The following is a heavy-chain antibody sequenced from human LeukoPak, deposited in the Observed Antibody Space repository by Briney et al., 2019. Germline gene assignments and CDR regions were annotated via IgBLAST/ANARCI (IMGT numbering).Heavy chain of an antibody. Sequence: SETLSLTCAVYGGSFSGYYWSWIRQPPGKGLEWFGEINHSGSTNYNPSLKSRVTISVDTSKNQFSLKLSSVTAADTAVYYCARHSIVVVPAAQNWFDPWGQGTLVTVSS. V-gene: IGHV4-34*01. CDR1: GGSFSGYY. CDR3: ARHSIVVVPAAQNWFDP. J-gene: IGHJ5*02. D-gene: IGHD2-2*01. CDR2: INHSGST.